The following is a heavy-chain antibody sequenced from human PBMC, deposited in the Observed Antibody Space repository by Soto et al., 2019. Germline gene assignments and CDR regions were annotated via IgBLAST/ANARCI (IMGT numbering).Heavy chain of an antibody. V-gene: IGHV3-30-3*01. Sequence: QVQLVESGGGVVQPGRSLRLSCAASGFPFSSYALHWVRQAPGMGLEWVSFISYDGSRESYADSVKGRFTISRDNSKNTLYLQMNSLRAEDTAIYYCTREVVVSGSYYSFPDFWGQGTLVTVSS. CDR2: ISYDGSRE. CDR3: TREVVVSGSYYSFPDF. J-gene: IGHJ4*02. D-gene: IGHD3-10*01. CDR1: GFPFSSYA.